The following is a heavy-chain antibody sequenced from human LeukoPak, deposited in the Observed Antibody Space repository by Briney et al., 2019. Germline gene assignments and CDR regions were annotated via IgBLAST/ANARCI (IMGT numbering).Heavy chain of an antibody. Sequence: ASVKVSCKASGYTFTDYFMNWVRQAPGQGLEWMGWINPKSGGTVYAQKLQGRVTMTRDTSSSTAYMELSRLRSDDTAVYYCARSFRVAVAVLVGYWGQGTLVTVSS. CDR3: ARSFRVAVAVLVGY. CDR2: INPKSGGT. V-gene: IGHV1-2*02. D-gene: IGHD6-19*01. CDR1: GYTFTDYF. J-gene: IGHJ4*02.